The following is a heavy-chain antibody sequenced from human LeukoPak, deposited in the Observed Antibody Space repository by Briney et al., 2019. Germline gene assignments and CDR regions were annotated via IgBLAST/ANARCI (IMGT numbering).Heavy chain of an antibody. Sequence: PETLSLTCTVSGYSISSGYYWGWIRQPPGKGLEWIGSIYHSGSTYYNPSLKSRVTISVDTSKNQFSLKLSSVTAADTAVYYCARDPTNYRLGFDYWGQGTLVTVSS. CDR3: ARDPTNYRLGFDY. V-gene: IGHV4-38-2*02. J-gene: IGHJ4*02. CDR1: GYSISSGYY. D-gene: IGHD3-16*02. CDR2: IYHSGST.